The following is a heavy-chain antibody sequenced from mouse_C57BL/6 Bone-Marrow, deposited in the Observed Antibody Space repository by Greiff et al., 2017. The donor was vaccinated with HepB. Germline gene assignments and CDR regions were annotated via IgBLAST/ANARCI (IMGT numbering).Heavy chain of an antibody. D-gene: IGHD2-2*01. Sequence: QVQLQQSGAELARPGASVKLSCKASGYTFTSYGISWVKQRTGQGLEWIGEIYPRSGNTYYNEKFKGKATLTADKSSSTSYMELRSLTSEDSAVYFCVWLRRTHYFDYWGQGTTLTVSS. CDR2: IYPRSGNT. CDR1: GYTFTSYG. J-gene: IGHJ2*01. V-gene: IGHV1-81*01. CDR3: VWLRRTHYFDY.